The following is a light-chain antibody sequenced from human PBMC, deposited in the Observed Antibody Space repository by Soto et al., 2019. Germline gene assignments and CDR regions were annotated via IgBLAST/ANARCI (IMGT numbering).Light chain of an antibody. V-gene: IGLV2-14*03. CDR2: EVS. CDR1: SNDVGGYKY. Sequence: QSALTQPASVSGSPGQSITISCTGTSNDVGGYKYVSWYQQHPGTAPTLIMFEVSHRPSGVANRFSGSKSDNTASLTISGLQAQDEADYYCSSYSSTNILSYVFGTGTKLTVL. CDR3: SSYSSTNILSYV. J-gene: IGLJ1*01.